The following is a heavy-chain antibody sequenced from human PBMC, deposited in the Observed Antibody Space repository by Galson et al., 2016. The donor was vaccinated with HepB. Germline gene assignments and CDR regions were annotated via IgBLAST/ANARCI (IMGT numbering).Heavy chain of an antibody. V-gene: IGHV1-18*01. CDR2: ITAYNGNT. J-gene: IGHJ6*02. CDR3: ARDLGVVMLPGYAPRYTYYYSGMDV. CDR1: GYNFSSHG. Sequence: SVKVSCKASGYNFSSHGMSWVRQAPGQGPEWMGWITAYNGNTNYAQKFQGRVTMTTDTSTNTAYMQLRSLKFDDTAVYYCARDLGVVMLPGYAPRYTYYYSGMDVWGQGARVAVSS. D-gene: IGHD3-16*02.